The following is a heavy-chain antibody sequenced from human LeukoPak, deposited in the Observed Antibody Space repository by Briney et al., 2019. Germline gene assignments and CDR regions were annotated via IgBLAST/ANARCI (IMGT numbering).Heavy chain of an antibody. J-gene: IGHJ6*03. V-gene: IGHV3-21*01. CDR3: ARGKVKVISGYMDV. D-gene: IGHD3/OR15-3a*01. CDR1: GFTFSSYS. CDR2: ISSSSSYI. Sequence: GGSLRLSCAASGFTFSSYSMNWVRQAPGKGLEWVSSISSSSSYIYYADSVKGRFTISRDNAKNSLYLQMNSLRAEDTAVYYCARGKVKVISGYMDVWGKGTTVTVSS.